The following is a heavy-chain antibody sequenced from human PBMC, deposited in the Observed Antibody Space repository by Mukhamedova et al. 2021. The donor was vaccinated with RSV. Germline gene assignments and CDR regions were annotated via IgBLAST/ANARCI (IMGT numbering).Heavy chain of an antibody. Sequence: GSTNYNPSLKSRVTISVDTSKNQFSLKLSSVTAADTAVYYCATHSGSWTSDWFDPWGQGTLVTVSS. CDR2: GST. D-gene: IGHD6-13*01. CDR3: ATHSGSWTSDWFDP. J-gene: IGHJ5*02. V-gene: IGHV4-34*01.